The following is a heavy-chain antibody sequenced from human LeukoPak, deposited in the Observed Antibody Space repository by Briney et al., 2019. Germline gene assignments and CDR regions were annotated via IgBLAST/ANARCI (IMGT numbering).Heavy chain of an antibody. CDR3: AKVERSYDSSGYYPGVDY. CDR1: GGSFSGYY. J-gene: IGHJ4*02. V-gene: IGHV3-23*01. CDR2: ISGSGGST. D-gene: IGHD3-22*01. Sequence: ETLSLTCAVFGGSFSGYYWNWIRQAPGKGLEWVSAISGSGGSTYYADSVKGRFTISRDNSKNTLYLQMNSLRAEDTAVYYCAKVERSYDSSGYYPGVDYWGQGTLVTVSS.